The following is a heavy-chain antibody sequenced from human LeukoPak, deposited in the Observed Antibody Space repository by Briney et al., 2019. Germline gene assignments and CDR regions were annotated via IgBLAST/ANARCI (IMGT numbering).Heavy chain of an antibody. CDR1: GFTFSSYA. CDR2: ISGSGGST. V-gene: IGHV3-23*01. D-gene: IGHD5-18*01. J-gene: IGHJ4*02. CDR3: AKAPGYSYGYFFDY. Sequence: GGSLRLSCAASGFTFSSYAMSWVRQAPGKGLEWVAAISGSGGSTYYADSVKGRFTISRDNSKNTLYLQMNSLRAEDTAVYYCAKAPGYSYGYFFDYWGQGTLVTVSS.